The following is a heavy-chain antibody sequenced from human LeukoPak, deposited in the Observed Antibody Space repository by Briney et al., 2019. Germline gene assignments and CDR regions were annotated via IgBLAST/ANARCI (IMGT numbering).Heavy chain of an antibody. D-gene: IGHD6-25*01. CDR1: AGSFSGYY. CDR2: INHSGST. V-gene: IGHV4-34*01. J-gene: IGHJ4*02. Sequence: SETLSLTCARYAGSFSGYYWSWIRQPPGKGLEWIGEINHSGSTNYNPSLKSRVTISVDTSKNQFSLKLSSVTAADTAVYYCARGTRGYHDYWGQGTLVTVSS. CDR3: ARGTRGYHDY.